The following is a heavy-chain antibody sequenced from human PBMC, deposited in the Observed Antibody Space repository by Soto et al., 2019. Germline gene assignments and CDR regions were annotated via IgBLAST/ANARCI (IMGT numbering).Heavy chain of an antibody. Sequence: PSETLSLTCAVYGGSFSGYYWSWIRQPPGKGLEWIGEINHSGSTNYNPSLKSRVTISVDTSKNQFSLKLSSVTAADTAVYYCARGRQKIQLWFPNWFDPWGQGTLVTVSS. D-gene: IGHD5-18*01. V-gene: IGHV4-34*01. CDR3: ARGRQKIQLWFPNWFDP. J-gene: IGHJ5*02. CDR2: INHSGST. CDR1: GGSFSGYY.